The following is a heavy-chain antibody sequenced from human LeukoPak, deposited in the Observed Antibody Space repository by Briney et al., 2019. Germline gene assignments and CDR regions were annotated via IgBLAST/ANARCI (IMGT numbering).Heavy chain of an antibody. Sequence: GRSLRLSYAASGYTFSSYNMHWVRQAPGKGLEWVAVISYDGSNKYYAESVKGRFTISRDNSKNTQYLQMNSLRPEDTAVYYCARAWWGEGHFDYWGQGTLVAVSS. CDR3: ARAWWGEGHFDY. CDR2: ISYDGSNK. J-gene: IGHJ4*02. D-gene: IGHD2-8*02. V-gene: IGHV3-30-3*01. CDR1: GYTFSSYN.